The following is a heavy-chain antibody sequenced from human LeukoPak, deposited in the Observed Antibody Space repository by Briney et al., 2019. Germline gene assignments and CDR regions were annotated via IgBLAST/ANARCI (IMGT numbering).Heavy chain of an antibody. J-gene: IGHJ5*02. CDR2: MNPNSGNT. CDR1: GYTFTSYD. D-gene: IGHD5-18*01. V-gene: IGHV1-8*01. CDR3: ARPRGYSYGVWFDP. Sequence: ASVKVSCKASGYTFTSYDINWVRQATGQGLEWMGWMNPNSGNTGYAQKFQGRVTMTRNTSISTAYMELSSLRSEDTAVYYCARPRGYSYGVWFDPWGQGTLVTVSS.